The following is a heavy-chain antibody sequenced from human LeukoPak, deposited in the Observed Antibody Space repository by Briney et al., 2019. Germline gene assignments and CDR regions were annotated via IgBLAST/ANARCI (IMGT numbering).Heavy chain of an antibody. Sequence: SVKVSCXASGGTFSSYAISWVRQAPGQGLEWMGRIIPIFGTANYAQKFQGRVTITTDESTSTAYMELSSLRSEDTAVYYCARSRYSSGWYGDYWGQGTLVTVSP. CDR2: IIPIFGTA. J-gene: IGHJ4*02. V-gene: IGHV1-69*05. D-gene: IGHD6-19*01. CDR3: ARSRYSSGWYGDY. CDR1: GGTFSSYA.